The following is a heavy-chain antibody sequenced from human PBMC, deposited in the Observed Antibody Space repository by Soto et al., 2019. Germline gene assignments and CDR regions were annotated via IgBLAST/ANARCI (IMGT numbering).Heavy chain of an antibody. CDR1: GFTFSSYG. V-gene: IGHV3-33*01. J-gene: IGHJ4*02. Sequence: QVQLVESGGGVVQPGRPLTLSCAASGFTFSSYGMHWVRQAPGKGLEWVAVIWYDGSTKYYADSVKGRFTISRDNSKNTLYLHMLSLRAEDAAVCYCGREGLVKEEPDYWGQGTLVTVSS. D-gene: IGHD1-26*01. CDR2: IWYDGSTK. CDR3: GREGLVKEEPDY.